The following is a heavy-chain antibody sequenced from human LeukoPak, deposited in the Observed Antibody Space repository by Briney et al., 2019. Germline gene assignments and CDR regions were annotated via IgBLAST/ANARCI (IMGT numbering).Heavy chain of an antibody. Sequence: GGSLRLSCAASGFTFSNYRMNWVRQAPGKGLEWVSCISSSSSDIYYADSVKGRFTISRDNAKNSLYLQMSSLRAGDTAVYYCATNAVTDLYWGQGTLVTVSS. D-gene: IGHD6-19*01. J-gene: IGHJ4*02. CDR2: ISSSSSDI. V-gene: IGHV3-21*01. CDR3: ATNAVTDLY. CDR1: GFTFSNYR.